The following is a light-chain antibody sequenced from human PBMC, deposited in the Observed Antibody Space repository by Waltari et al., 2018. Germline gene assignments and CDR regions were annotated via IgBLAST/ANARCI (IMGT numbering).Light chain of an antibody. CDR1: QSVTNN. Sequence: EIVMTQSPATLSLSPGERATLSCRASQSVTNNLAWYQQKPGQAPRLLIYRASTRATSIPARISGSGSGTEFTLTISSLQSEDFAFYYFQQYNNWPLTFGGGTKVEIK. CDR2: RAS. CDR3: QQYNNWPLT. J-gene: IGKJ4*01. V-gene: IGKV3-15*01.